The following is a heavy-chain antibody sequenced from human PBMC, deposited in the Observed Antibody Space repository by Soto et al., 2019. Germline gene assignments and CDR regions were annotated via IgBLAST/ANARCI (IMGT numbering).Heavy chain of an antibody. V-gene: IGHV4-30-4*01. Sequence: SETLSLTCTVSGGSIDSDDYYWTWIRQPPGKGLEWIGYIYSSGRTSYNPSLESRLTISIDTSKNQFSLHLNSVSAADTAVYFCARDRGNSPDFFDDWGQGTLVTVSS. CDR2: IYSSGRT. CDR1: GGSIDSDDYY. J-gene: IGHJ4*02. CDR3: ARDRGNSPDFFDD. D-gene: IGHD1-1*01.